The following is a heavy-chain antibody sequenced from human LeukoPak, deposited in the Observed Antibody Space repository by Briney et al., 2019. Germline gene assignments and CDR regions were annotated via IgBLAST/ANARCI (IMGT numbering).Heavy chain of an antibody. Sequence: PSETLSRTCTVSGGSISSYYSSWIRQPPGKGLEWIGYIYYSGSTNYNPSLKSRVTISVDTSKNQFSLKLSSVTAADTAVYYCARGRAVAGTWGQGTLVTVSS. V-gene: IGHV4-59*13. CDR2: IYYSGST. CDR1: GGSISSYY. CDR3: ARGRAVAGT. J-gene: IGHJ4*02. D-gene: IGHD6-19*01.